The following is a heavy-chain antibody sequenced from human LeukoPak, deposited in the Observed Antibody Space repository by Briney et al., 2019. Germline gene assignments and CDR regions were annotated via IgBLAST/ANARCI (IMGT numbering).Heavy chain of an antibody. CDR3: AKDFSTFGGVIVNGRGADY. CDR2: IYYSGST. J-gene: IGHJ4*02. V-gene: IGHV4-59*01. D-gene: IGHD3-16*02. CDR1: GGSISSYY. Sequence: SETLSLTCTVSGGSISSYYWSWIRQPPGKGLEWIGYIYYSGSTNYNPSLKSRVTISVDTSKNQFSLKLSSVTAADTAVYYCAKDFSTFGGVIVNGRGADYWGQGTMVTVSS.